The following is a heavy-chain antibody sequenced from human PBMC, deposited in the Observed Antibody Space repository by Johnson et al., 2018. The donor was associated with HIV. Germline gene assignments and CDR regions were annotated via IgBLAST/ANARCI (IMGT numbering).Heavy chain of an antibody. V-gene: IGHV3-7*01. CDR1: GFTFNYYW. Sequence: VQLVESGGGLVQPGKSLRLSCEASGFTFNYYWMTWVRQAPGKGLEWVANINQDGGEKYYVDSVEGRFSISRDNAQNSLFLQMSRLRPEDTAIYYCARGQRATAIWGQWTMFTVSS. CDR2: INQDGGEK. J-gene: IGHJ3*02. CDR3: ARGQRATAI.